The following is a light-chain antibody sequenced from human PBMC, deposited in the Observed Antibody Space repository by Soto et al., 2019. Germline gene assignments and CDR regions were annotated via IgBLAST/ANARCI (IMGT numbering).Light chain of an antibody. J-gene: IGKJ1*01. CDR3: MQGLQTPRT. Sequence: DIVMTQSPLSLPVTPGEPASISCRSSQSLLRSDGYNYLDWYRQKPGQSPQLLIHLGSNRASGVPDRFTGSRSGTDFTLKITRVEAYDFGIYYCMQGLQTPRTVGQGTKVDSK. V-gene: IGKV2-28*01. CDR1: QSLLRSDGYNY. CDR2: LGS.